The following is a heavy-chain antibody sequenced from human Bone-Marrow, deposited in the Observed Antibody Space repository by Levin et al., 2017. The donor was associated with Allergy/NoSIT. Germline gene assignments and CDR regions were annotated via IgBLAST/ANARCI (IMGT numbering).Heavy chain of an antibody. J-gene: IGHJ4*01. V-gene: IGHV3-33*01. CDR2: IWYHGSNE. CDR3: ARDVSVGAPEF. CDR1: GFTFTNYG. Sequence: GGSLRLSCAASGFTFTNYGMHWVRQAPGKGLEWVALIWYHGSNENYADSVKGRFTISRDTSKSTLYLQMNNLRAEDTAIYYCARDVSVGAPEFWGHGTLVTVSS. D-gene: IGHD1-26*01.